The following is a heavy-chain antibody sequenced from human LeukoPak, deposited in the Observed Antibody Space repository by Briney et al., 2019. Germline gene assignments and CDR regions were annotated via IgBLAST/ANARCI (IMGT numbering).Heavy chain of an antibody. V-gene: IGHV3-11*01. CDR3: ARDPD. CDR2: ISSSGSTI. Sequence: LSLTCTVSGGSISSYYWSWLRQAPGKGLEWVSYISSSGSTIYYADSVRGRFTISRDNAKNSLYLQMNSLRAEDTAVYYCARDPDWGQGTLVTVSS. CDR1: GGSISSYY. J-gene: IGHJ4*02.